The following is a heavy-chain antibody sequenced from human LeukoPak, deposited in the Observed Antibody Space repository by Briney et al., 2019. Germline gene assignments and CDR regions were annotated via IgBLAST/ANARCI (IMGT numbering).Heavy chain of an antibody. Sequence: GGSLRLSCAASGFDFSSNWMHWVRHAPGQGLVWVSRIRGDGISTNYADSVKGRFTISRDNSNNTLYLQMNNLRTEDTAVYYCARGLQQQQILGDYYYGMDVWGQGTTVTVSS. V-gene: IGHV3-74*01. D-gene: IGHD6-13*01. J-gene: IGHJ6*02. CDR2: IRGDGIST. CDR3: ARGLQQQQILGDYYYGMDV. CDR1: GFDFSSNW.